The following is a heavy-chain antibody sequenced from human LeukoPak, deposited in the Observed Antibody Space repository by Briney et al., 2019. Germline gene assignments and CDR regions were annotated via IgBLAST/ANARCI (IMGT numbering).Heavy chain of an antibody. Sequence: QAGGSLRLSCAASGFTFDDYAMHWVRQAPGKGLEWVSGISWNSGTIGYADSVKGRFTISRDNAKNSLYLQMNSLRAEDTAVYYCARDRSYYDTSGYYRDPDSFDIWGQGTMVTVSS. CDR1: GFTFDDYA. CDR2: ISWNSGTI. CDR3: ARDRSYYDTSGYYRDPDSFDI. D-gene: IGHD3-22*01. V-gene: IGHV3-9*01. J-gene: IGHJ3*02.